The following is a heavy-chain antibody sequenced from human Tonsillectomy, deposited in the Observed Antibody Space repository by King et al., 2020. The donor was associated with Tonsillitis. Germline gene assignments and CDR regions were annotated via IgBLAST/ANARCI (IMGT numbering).Heavy chain of an antibody. V-gene: IGHV1-2*02. D-gene: IGHD5-18*01. CDR1: GDTFTGYY. CDR3: AIVRWIHLWHHFDY. Sequence: QLVQSGAEVKKPGASVKVSCKASGDTFTGYYIHWVRQAPGQGLEWMGWINPNSGGTHYAQNFQGRVTMTGDTSISTSYMELTRLRSDDTAVYYCAIVRWIHLWHHFDYWGQGSLVTVSS. J-gene: IGHJ4*02. CDR2: INPNSGGT.